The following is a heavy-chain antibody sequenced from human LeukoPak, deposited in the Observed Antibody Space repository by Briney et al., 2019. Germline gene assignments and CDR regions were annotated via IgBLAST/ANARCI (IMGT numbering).Heavy chain of an antibody. D-gene: IGHD3-10*01. CDR2: ISGSGGST. CDR1: GFTFSSYA. CDR3: AKRPRGNYLDPFDY. V-gene: IGHV3-23*01. J-gene: IGHJ4*02. Sequence: GGTLRLSCAASGFTFSSYAMSWVRQAPGKGLEWVSGISGSGGSTYYADSVKGRFTISRDNSKNRLYLQMNSLRAEDTAVYYCAKRPRGNYLDPFDYWGQGTLVSVSS.